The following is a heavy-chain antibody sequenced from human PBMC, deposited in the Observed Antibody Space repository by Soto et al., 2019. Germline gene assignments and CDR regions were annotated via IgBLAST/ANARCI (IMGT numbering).Heavy chain of an antibody. V-gene: IGHV1-69*01. CDR2: IIPIFGTA. D-gene: IGHD4-4*01. CDR3: ARGPMTTATPDYYYGMDV. J-gene: IGHJ6*02. CDR1: GGTFSSYA. Sequence: QVQLVQSGAEVKKPGSSVKVSCKASGGTFSSYAISWVRQSPGQGLEWMGGIIPIFGTANYAQKFQGRVTITADESTSICYMELSSLRSEDTAVYYCARGPMTTATPDYYYGMDVWGQGTTVTVSS.